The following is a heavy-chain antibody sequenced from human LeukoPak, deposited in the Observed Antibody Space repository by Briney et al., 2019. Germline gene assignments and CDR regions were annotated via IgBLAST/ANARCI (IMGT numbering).Heavy chain of an antibody. Sequence: GGSLRLSCAASGFTFSSYGMHWVRQAPGKGLEWVAVISYDGSNKYYADSVKGRFTISRDNSKNTLYLQMNSLRAVDTAVYYCAKDDGYYDFWSGPDYWGQGTLVTVSS. J-gene: IGHJ4*02. CDR2: ISYDGSNK. D-gene: IGHD3-3*01. CDR3: AKDDGYYDFWSGPDY. CDR1: GFTFSSYG. V-gene: IGHV3-30*18.